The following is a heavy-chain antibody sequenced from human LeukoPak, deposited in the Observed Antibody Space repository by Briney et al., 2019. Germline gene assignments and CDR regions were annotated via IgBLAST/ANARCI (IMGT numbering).Heavy chain of an antibody. J-gene: IGHJ4*02. CDR1: GFTFSSYG. CDR2: ISGGGGST. V-gene: IGHV3-23*01. D-gene: IGHD3-22*01. CDR3: AKLQKSGVSSGYSDY. Sequence: PGGSLRLSCAASGFTFSSYGMHWVRQAPGKGLEWVSAISGGGGSTYYADSVKGRFTISRDNSKNTLYLQMNSLRAEDTAVYYCAKLQKSGVSSGYSDYWGQGTLVTVSS.